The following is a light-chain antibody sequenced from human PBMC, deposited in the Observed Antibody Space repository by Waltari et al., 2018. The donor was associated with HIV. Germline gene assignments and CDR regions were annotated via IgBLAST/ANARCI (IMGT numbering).Light chain of an antibody. CDR2: EVT. Sequence: QSALTQPASVSGSPGQSIPISCTGTNSDIGKYTLVSWYQQHPGKVPKVLIFEVTTRPSGISHRFSGSKSDNTASLTISGLQAEDEADYYCSSYATGNTYVFGTGTSVTVL. V-gene: IGLV2-23*02. CDR3: SSYATGNTYV. J-gene: IGLJ1*01. CDR1: NSDIGKYTL.